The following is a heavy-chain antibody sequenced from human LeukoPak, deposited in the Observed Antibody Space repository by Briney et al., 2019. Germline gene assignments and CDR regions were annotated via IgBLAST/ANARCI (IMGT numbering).Heavy chain of an antibody. CDR3: AKDNNWAFDY. D-gene: IGHD1-1*01. Sequence: PGGSLRLSCAASGFRFSSYGMHWVRQAPGKGLEWVGFTRPDGSNKYYADSVKSRFTISRDNSKNTLYLQMNSLRAEDTAVYYCAKDNNWAFDYWGQGTLVTVSS. V-gene: IGHV3-30*02. J-gene: IGHJ4*02. CDR2: TRPDGSNK. CDR1: GFRFSSYG.